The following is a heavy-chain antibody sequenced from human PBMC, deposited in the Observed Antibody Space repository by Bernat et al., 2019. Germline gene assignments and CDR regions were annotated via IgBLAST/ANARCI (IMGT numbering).Heavy chain of an antibody. J-gene: IGHJ4*02. V-gene: IGHV3-66*01. D-gene: IGHD3-22*01. CDR2: IYSGGST. Sequence: EVQLVESGGGLVQPGGSLRLSCAASGFTVSSNYMSWVRQAPGKGLEWVSVIYSGGSTYDADSVKGRFTISRDNSKNTLYLQMNGLRAEDTAVYYCARNYYDSSGYFDYWGQGTLVTVSS. CDR1: GFTVSSNY. CDR3: ARNYYDSSGYFDY.